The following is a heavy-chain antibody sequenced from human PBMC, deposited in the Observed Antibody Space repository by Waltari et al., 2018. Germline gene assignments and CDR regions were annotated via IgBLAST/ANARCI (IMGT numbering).Heavy chain of an antibody. D-gene: IGHD3-16*01. CDR1: GLTFSIYS. J-gene: IGHJ6*02. Sequence: EVQLVESGGDLIQPGGSLRLSCAVSGLTFSIYSMNWVRQVPGKGLEWVSNIRSTSGSMYYADSVKGRFTISRDNTRKSVYLQMNSLRVEDSAVYYCASGQDGTSFVLSFWGQGTKVTVSS. CDR2: IRSTSGSM. V-gene: IGHV3-48*01. CDR3: ASGQDGTSFVLSF.